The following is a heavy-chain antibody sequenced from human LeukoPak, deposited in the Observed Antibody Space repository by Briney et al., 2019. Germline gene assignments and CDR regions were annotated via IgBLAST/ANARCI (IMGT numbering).Heavy chain of an antibody. CDR1: GFTFEHYA. V-gene: IGHV3-43D*04. Sequence: PGGSLRLSCAASGFTFEHYAMHWVRQAPGKGLAWVSLISWDGGSAYYADSVKGRFTISRDDSKNSLYLQMNSLKTEDTALYYCTKGGFKWEQDTLRIWGQGTMVTVSS. D-gene: IGHD1-26*01. J-gene: IGHJ3*02. CDR3: TKGGFKWEQDTLRI. CDR2: ISWDGGSA.